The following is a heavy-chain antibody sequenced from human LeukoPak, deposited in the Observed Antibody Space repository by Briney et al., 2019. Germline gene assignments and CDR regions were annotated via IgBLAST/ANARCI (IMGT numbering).Heavy chain of an antibody. D-gene: IGHD6-13*01. CDR3: AGVTGYVKEDYFDY. Sequence: PSETLSLTCTVSGGSISSYYWSWIRQPPGKGLEWVGYIYYSGSTNYNPSPRSRVTISVDTSKNQSSLRLSSLTAGATAVYYCAGVTGYVKEDYFDYWGQGTLVTVSS. V-gene: IGHV4-59*01. CDR1: GGSISSYY. J-gene: IGHJ4*02. CDR2: IYYSGST.